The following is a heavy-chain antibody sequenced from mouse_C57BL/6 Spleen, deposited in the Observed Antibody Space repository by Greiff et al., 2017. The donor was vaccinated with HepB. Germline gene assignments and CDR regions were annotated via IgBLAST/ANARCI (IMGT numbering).Heavy chain of an antibody. CDR2: INPNNGGT. V-gene: IGHV1-26*01. D-gene: IGHD1-1*01. CDR3: ARGHYYGSSYGWFAY. CDR1: GYTFTDYY. Sequence: VQLQQSGPELVKPGASVKISCKASGYTFTDYYMNWVKQSHGKSLEWIGDINPNNGGTSYNQKFKGKATLTVDKSSSTAYMELRSLTSEDSAVYYCARGHYYGSSYGWFAYWGQGTLVTVSA. J-gene: IGHJ3*01.